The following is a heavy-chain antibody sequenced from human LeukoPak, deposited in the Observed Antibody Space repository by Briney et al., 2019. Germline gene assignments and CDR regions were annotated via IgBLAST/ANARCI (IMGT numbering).Heavy chain of an antibody. CDR3: ARDSRQQFPH. CDR1: GFPFSNHA. Sequence: GGSLRLSCAASGFPFSNHAMNWIRQAPGKGLEWLSYISSSSSVIYYAESVKDRFTISRDNAKNSLYLQMSSLRAEDTAVYYCARDSRQQFPHWGQGTLVTVSS. D-gene: IGHD6-13*01. J-gene: IGHJ4*02. CDR2: ISSSSSVI. V-gene: IGHV3-48*01.